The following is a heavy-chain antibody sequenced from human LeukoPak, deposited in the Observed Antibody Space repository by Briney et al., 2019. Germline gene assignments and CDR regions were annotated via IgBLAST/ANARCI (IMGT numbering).Heavy chain of an antibody. CDR1: GFTFSSYS. CDR2: ISSSSSTI. V-gene: IGHV3-48*01. CDR3: ASPPSNYYDSSGYVFDY. Sequence: GGSLRLSCAASGFTFSSYSMNWVRQAPGKGLEWVSYISSSSSTIYYADSVKGRFTISRDNAKNSLYLQMNSLRAEDTAVYYCASPPSNYYDSSGYVFDYWGQGTLVTVSS. J-gene: IGHJ4*02. D-gene: IGHD3-22*01.